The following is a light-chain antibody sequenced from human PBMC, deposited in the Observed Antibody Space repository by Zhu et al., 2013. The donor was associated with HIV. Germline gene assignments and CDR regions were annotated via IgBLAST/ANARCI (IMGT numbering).Light chain of an antibody. Sequence: ETVLTQSPGTLSLSPGERATLSCRASQSVTNSFLAWYQQKPGQSPRLLIYGASTRATGIPDRFSGSGSGTDFTLEISRVEADDVGIYYCMESLHTPRTFGGGTKVEIK. CDR3: MESLHTPRT. CDR1: QSVTNSF. V-gene: IGKV3-20*01. CDR2: GAS. J-gene: IGKJ4*01.